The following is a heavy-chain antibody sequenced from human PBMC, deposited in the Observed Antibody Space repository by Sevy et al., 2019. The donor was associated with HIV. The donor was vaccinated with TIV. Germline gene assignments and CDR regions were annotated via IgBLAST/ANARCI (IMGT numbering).Heavy chain of an antibody. D-gene: IGHD3-22*01. CDR3: AGGRFDSSGSFDAFDM. Sequence: GGSLRLSCAASGITFNNYAMNWVRQAPGKGLDWVSTIFGSGGTTYYADSVKGRFTISRDNSKNTLYLQMNSLRTEDTALYYCAGGRFDSSGSFDAFDMGGQGTMVTVS. V-gene: IGHV3-23*01. CDR2: IFGSGGTT. CDR1: GITFNNYA. J-gene: IGHJ3*02.